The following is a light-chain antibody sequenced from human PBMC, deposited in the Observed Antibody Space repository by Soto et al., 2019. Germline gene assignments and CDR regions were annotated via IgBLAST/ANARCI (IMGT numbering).Light chain of an antibody. CDR1: SSDVGGYHY. V-gene: IGLV2-14*01. Sequence: QSVLTQPASVSGSPGQSITISCTGTSSDVGGYHYVSWYQPHPGKAPKLMIYDVFNRPSGVSKRFSGSKSGNTASLTISGLQAEDEADYYCTSYTSRSSGVFGTGTKVTV. CDR3: TSYTSRSSGV. J-gene: IGLJ1*01. CDR2: DVF.